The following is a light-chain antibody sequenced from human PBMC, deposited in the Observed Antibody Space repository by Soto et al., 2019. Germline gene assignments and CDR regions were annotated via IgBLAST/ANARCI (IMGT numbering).Light chain of an antibody. Sequence: DIVMTQSPDSLAVSLGERATINCKSSQSVLYSSNNKNYLAWYQQKPGQPPKLLIYWASTRESGVPDRFSGSGSGTDFTLTISSLQAEDVAVYYCQQYYSTPHTFXGGTKVDIK. CDR3: QQYYSTPHT. CDR2: WAS. J-gene: IGKJ4*01. CDR1: QSVLYSSNNKNY. V-gene: IGKV4-1*01.